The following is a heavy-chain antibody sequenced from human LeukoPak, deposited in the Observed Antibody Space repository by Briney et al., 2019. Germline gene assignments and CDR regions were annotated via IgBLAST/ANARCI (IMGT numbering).Heavy chain of an antibody. J-gene: IGHJ4*02. D-gene: IGHD3-22*01. Sequence: HPGASLRLSCAASGFTFSSYAMSWVRQAPGKGLEWVSAISGSGGSTYYADSVKGRFTISRDNSKNTLYLQMNSLRAEGTAVYYCAKDLLYYYDSSGSCDYWGQGTLVTVSS. CDR3: AKDLLYYYDSSGSCDY. CDR2: ISGSGGST. CDR1: GFTFSSYA. V-gene: IGHV3-23*01.